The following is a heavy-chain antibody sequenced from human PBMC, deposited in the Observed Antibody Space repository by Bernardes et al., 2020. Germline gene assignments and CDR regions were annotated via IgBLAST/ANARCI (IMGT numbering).Heavy chain of an antibody. CDR2: IKQDGSEK. Sequence: GGSLRLSCAASGFTFSSYCMSWVRQAPGKGLEWVANIKQDGSEKYYVDSVKGRFTISRDNAKNSLYLQMNSLRAEDTAVYYCARDPGITIFGVVTLRYYYYYGMDVWGQGTTVTVSS. D-gene: IGHD3-3*01. CDR3: ARDPGITIFGVVTLRYYYYYGMDV. CDR1: GFTFSSYC. J-gene: IGHJ6*02. V-gene: IGHV3-7*01.